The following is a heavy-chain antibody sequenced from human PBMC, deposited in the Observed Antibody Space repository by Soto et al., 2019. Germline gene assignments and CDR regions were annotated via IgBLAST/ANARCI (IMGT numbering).Heavy chain of an antibody. V-gene: IGHV3-30*18. D-gene: IGHD3-10*01. CDR1: GFTFSSYG. J-gene: IGHJ4*02. CDR3: AKEEETGYFDY. CDR2: ISYDGSNK. Sequence: GSLRLSCAASGFTFSSYGMHWVRQAPGKGLEWVAVISYDGSNKYYADSVKGRFTISRDNSKNTLYLQMNSLRAEDTAVYYCAKEEETGYFDYWGQGTLVTVSS.